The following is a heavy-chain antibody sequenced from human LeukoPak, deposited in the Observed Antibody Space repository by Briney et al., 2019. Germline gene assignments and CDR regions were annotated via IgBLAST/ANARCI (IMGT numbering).Heavy chain of an antibody. CDR2: VSYSGRT. Sequence: SETLSLTCTVSGGSVSSRDYFWTWIRQAPGKGLEWIGYVSYSGRTNYNPSLRSRLAISVDTSKNQFSLRLSSVTSADTAVYYCAREGIVLRFLEDRINSGWFAPWGQGTLVTVSS. CDR1: GGSVSSRDYF. D-gene: IGHD3-3*01. J-gene: IGHJ5*02. CDR3: AREGIVLRFLEDRINSGWFAP. V-gene: IGHV4-30-4*01.